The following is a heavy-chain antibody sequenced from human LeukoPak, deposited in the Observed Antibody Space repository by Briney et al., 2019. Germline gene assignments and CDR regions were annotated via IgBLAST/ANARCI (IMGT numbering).Heavy chain of an antibody. CDR1: GSTFSSYE. CDR3: ARSPADCSGGHCSPRGNSFDS. V-gene: IGHV4-59*04. Sequence: GSLRLSCAASGSTFSSYEMNWVRQAPGKGLEWIGLIYHTGNTYDNPSLKGRLTMSVDISKNQFSLKLTSVTTSDTVFYYCARSPADCSGGHCSPRGNSFDSWGQGTLVTISS. CDR2: IYHTGNT. J-gene: IGHJ5*01. D-gene: IGHD2-15*01.